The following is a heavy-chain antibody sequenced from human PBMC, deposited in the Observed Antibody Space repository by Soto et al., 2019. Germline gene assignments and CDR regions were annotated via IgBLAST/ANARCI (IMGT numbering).Heavy chain of an antibody. CDR2: IYPGDSDT. D-gene: IGHD2-2*01. CDR3: ERGPVVPSAMDYFDY. V-gene: IGHV5-51*01. J-gene: IGHJ4*02. Sequence: PGESLKISCKGSGYSFTSYWIGWVRQMPGKRLEWMGIIYPGDSDTRYSPSFQGQVTISADKSISTAYLQWSSLKASDTAMYYCERGPVVPSAMDYFDYWGQGTLVTVSS. CDR1: GYSFTSYW.